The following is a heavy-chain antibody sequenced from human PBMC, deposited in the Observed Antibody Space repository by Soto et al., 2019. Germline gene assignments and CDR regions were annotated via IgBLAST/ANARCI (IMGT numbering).Heavy chain of an antibody. D-gene: IGHD3-3*01. CDR1: GGTFSSYA. CDR2: IIPIFGTA. J-gene: IGHJ6*02. CDR3: AQIWSGDRNYYYYGMDV. V-gene: IGHV1-69*13. Sequence: SVKVSCKASGGTFSSYAISWVRQAPGQGLEWMGGIIPIFGTANYAQKFQGRVTITADESTSTAYMELSSLRSEDTAVYYCAQIWSGDRNYYYYGMDVWGPGTTVTVSS.